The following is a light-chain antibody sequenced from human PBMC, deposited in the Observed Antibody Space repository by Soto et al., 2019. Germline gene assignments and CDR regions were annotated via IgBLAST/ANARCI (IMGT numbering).Light chain of an antibody. Sequence: QSALTQPRSVSGSPGQSVTISCTGTSSDVGGYNYVSWFQQHPGKAPKLMIYAVTERPSGVPDRFSGSKSGNTASLTISGLQAEEEADYYCCSYAGTFTYVFGTGTKLTVL. CDR2: AVT. V-gene: IGLV2-11*01. CDR3: CSYAGTFTYV. CDR1: SSDVGGYNY. J-gene: IGLJ1*01.